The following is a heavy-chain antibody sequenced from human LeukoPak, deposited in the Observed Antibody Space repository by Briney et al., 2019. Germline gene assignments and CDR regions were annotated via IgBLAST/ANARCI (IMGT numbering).Heavy chain of an antibody. D-gene: IGHD1-26*01. Sequence: GGSLRLSCAASGFTFSSYSMNWVRQAPGKGLEWVSSISSSSSYIYYADSVKGRFTISRDNAKNSLYLQMNGLRAEDTAVYYCARARVGATTGFEYWGQGTLVTVSS. CDR1: GFTFSSYS. CDR3: ARARVGATTGFEY. V-gene: IGHV3-21*01. J-gene: IGHJ4*02. CDR2: ISSSSSYI.